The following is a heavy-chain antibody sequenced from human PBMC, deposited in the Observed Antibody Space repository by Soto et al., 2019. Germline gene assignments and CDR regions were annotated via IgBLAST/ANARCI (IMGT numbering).Heavy chain of an antibody. J-gene: IGHJ3*02. CDR2: IDPSDSYT. V-gene: IGHV5-10-1*01. CDR1: GYSFTSYC. CDR3: ARVLRYFDWLTGPLDAFDI. Sequence: PGESLKISCKGSGYSFTSYCISWVLQMPWKGLEWMGRIDPSDSYTNYSPSFQGHVTISADKSISTAYLQWSSLKASDTAMYYCARVLRYFDWLTGPLDAFDIWGQGTMVTVSS. D-gene: IGHD3-9*01.